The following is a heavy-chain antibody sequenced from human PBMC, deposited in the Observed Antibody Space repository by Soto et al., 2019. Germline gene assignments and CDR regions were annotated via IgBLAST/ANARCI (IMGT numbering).Heavy chain of an antibody. CDR2: IAYDGSNR. V-gene: IGHV3-30*14. J-gene: IGHJ4*02. CDR3: ARDLREMVYADY. D-gene: IGHD2-8*01. CDR1: GFSISRSA. Sequence: PGGSLRLSCAASGFSISRSAMHWVRQAPGKGLEWVAVIAYDGSNRWYADSAKGRFTISRDNSKNTLYLQMNSLRAEDTAVYYCARDLREMVYADYWGQGTLVTVSS.